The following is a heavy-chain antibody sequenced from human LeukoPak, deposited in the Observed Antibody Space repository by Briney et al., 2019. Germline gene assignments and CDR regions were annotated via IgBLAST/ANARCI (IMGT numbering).Heavy chain of an antibody. J-gene: IGHJ3*02. CDR1: GGSISSYY. D-gene: IGHD3-22*01. Sequence: PSETLSLTCTVSGGSISSYYWSWIRQPPGKGLEWIGEINHSGSTNYNPSLKSRVTISVDTSKNQFSLKLSSVTAADTAVYYCARSSHYDSSGYYFSGAFDIWGQGTMVTVSS. CDR3: ARSSHYDSSGYYFSGAFDI. CDR2: INHSGST. V-gene: IGHV4-34*01.